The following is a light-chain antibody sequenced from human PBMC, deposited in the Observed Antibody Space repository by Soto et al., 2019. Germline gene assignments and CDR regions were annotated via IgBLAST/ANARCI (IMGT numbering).Light chain of an antibody. CDR1: SSDVGSYNY. Sequence: QSALTQPASVSGSPGQSITISCTGTSSDVGSYNYVSWYQQHPGKAPKLMIYDVTNRPPGVSNRFSGSKSGNTASLTISGLQAEDEADYYCSSYTSSNIYVVLGGGTKLTVL. V-gene: IGLV2-14*03. CDR3: SSYTSSNIYVV. J-gene: IGLJ2*01. CDR2: DVT.